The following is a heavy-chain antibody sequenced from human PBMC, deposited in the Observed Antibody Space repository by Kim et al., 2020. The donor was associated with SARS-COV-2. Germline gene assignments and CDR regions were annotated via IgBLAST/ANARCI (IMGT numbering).Heavy chain of an antibody. J-gene: IGHJ4*02. Sequence: ADSVKGRFTISRDNAKNSVYLQMNSLRDEDSAVYYCARDTPESAVAASLDYWGQGTLVTVSS. CDR3: ARDTPESAVAASLDY. D-gene: IGHD6-19*01. V-gene: IGHV3-48*02.